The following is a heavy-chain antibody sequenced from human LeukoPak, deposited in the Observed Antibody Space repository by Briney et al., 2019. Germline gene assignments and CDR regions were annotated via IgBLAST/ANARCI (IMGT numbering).Heavy chain of an antibody. CDR1: GFTFSNYA. Sequence: PGGSLRLSCAASGFTFSNYAMSWVRQAPGKGLEWVSSIRGSVGSTDYADSVKGRFTISRDNSKKTIFLQMTRLRAEDTAVYYCEKDQGDLLTGYYSYYYYYMDVWGKGTTVTVSS. CDR2: IRGSVGST. CDR3: EKDQGDLLTGYYSYYYYYMDV. V-gene: IGHV3-23*01. J-gene: IGHJ6*03. D-gene: IGHD3-9*01.